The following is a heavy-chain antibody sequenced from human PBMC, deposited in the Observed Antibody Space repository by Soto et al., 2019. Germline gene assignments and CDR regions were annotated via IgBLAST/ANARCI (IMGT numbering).Heavy chain of an antibody. CDR3: ARDRVSSSWVRYYYGMDV. Sequence: EVQLVESGGGLVKPGGSLRLSCAASGFTFSSYSMNWVRQAPGKGLEWVSSISSSSSYIHYADSVKGRFTISSDNAKNSLYLHMNSLSAEDTAVYYCARDRVSSSWVRYYYGMDVWGQGTTVTFSS. D-gene: IGHD6-13*01. J-gene: IGHJ6*02. CDR1: GFTFSSYS. V-gene: IGHV3-21*01. CDR2: ISSSSSYI.